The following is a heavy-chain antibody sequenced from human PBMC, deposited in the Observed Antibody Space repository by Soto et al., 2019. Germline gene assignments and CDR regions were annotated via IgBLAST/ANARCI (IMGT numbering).Heavy chain of an antibody. Sequence: SGPTLVNPTQTLTLTCTFSGFSLSTSGMCVSWIRQPPGKALEWLARIDWDDDKYYSTSLKTRLTISKDTSKNQVVLTMTNMDPVDAATYYCAHRRDSSGTLAFDYWGQGTLVTVSS. D-gene: IGHD1-26*01. CDR3: AHRRDSSGTLAFDY. V-gene: IGHV2-70*12. CDR1: GFSLSTSGMC. J-gene: IGHJ4*02. CDR2: IDWDDDK.